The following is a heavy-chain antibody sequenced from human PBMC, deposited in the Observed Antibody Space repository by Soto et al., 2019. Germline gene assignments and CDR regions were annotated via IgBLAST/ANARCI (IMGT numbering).Heavy chain of an antibody. J-gene: IGHJ4*02. CDR3: AKDRGLVLSFYFDY. V-gene: IGHV3-9*01. D-gene: IGHD6-19*01. CDR2: ISLNSGSI. CDR1: GFTFDDYA. Sequence: EVQLVESGGGLVQPGRSLRLSCAASGFTFDDYAMHWVRQAPGKGLEWVSGISLNSGSIGYADSVKGRFTISRDNAKNSLYLQMNSLRAEDTALYYCAKDRGLVLSFYFDYWGQGNLVTVSS.